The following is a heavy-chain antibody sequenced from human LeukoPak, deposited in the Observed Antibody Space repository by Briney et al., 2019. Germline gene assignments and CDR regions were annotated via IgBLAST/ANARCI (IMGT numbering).Heavy chain of an antibody. V-gene: IGHV3-23*01. Sequence: GGSLRLSCSASEFSFNSYAMSWVRQAPGKGLEWVSAISASGGSTCSADSVKGRFTISRDNSKNTLYLQMNSLRAEDTAVYFCAKDHFGYSSSSLDYWGQGTLVTVSS. CDR2: ISASGGST. D-gene: IGHD6-13*01. CDR3: AKDHFGYSSSSLDY. CDR1: EFSFNSYA. J-gene: IGHJ4*02.